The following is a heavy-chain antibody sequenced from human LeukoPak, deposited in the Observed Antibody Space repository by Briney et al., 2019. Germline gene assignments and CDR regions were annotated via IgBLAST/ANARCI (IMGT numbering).Heavy chain of an antibody. Sequence: PGGSLRLSCAASGFTFSGYSMNWVRQAPGKGLEWVSYISSSRGTIYYAHSVKRRFTLSRDNAKNSLYLQMNILRAEDTAVYYCARDGGYCSSTNCYLGVWGQGTLVTVSS. CDR2: ISSSRGTI. J-gene: IGHJ3*01. V-gene: IGHV3-48*01. CDR3: ARDGGYCSSTNCYLGV. CDR1: GFTFSGYS. D-gene: IGHD2-2*01.